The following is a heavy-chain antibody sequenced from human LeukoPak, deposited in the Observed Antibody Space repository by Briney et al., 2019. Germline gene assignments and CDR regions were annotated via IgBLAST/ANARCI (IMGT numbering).Heavy chain of an antibody. D-gene: IGHD3-22*01. J-gene: IGHJ6*02. CDR2: IYYSGST. CDR3: ARHGYYDSSGYYSLVHYYYGMDV. CDR1: GGSISSYY. V-gene: IGHV4-59*08. Sequence: PSETLSLTCTVSGGSISSYYWSWLRQPPGKGLEWIGYIYYSGSTNYNPSLKSRVTISVDTSKNQFSLKLSSVTAADTAVYYCARHGYYDSSGYYSLVHYYYGMDVWGQGTTVTVSS.